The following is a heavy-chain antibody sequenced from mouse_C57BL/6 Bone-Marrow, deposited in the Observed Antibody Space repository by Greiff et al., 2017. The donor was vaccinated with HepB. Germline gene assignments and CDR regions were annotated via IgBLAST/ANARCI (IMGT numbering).Heavy chain of an antibody. CDR3: GSYGHWGFAY. D-gene: IGHD2-1*01. CDR2: IYPGDGDT. V-gene: IGHV1-82*01. Sequence: QVQLQQSGPELVKPGASVKISCKASGYAFSSSWMNWVKQRPGKGLEWIGRIYPGDGDTNYNGKFKGKATLTADKSSSTAYMQLSSLTSEDSAVYFGGSYGHWGFAYWGQGTLVTVSA. CDR1: GYAFSSSW. J-gene: IGHJ3*01.